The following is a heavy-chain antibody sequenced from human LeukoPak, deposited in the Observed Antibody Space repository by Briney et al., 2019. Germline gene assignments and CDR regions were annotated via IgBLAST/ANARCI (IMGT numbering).Heavy chain of an antibody. D-gene: IGHD6-6*01. Sequence: GGSLRLSCAASGFTFSTYSMNWVRQAPGKGLEWVSYISSSSAAIYYADSVKGRFTISRDNAKSSLYLQMNSLRAEDTALYYCAREYSSSSGRAFDIWGQGTMVTVSS. V-gene: IGHV3-48*01. CDR3: AREYSSSSGRAFDI. CDR2: ISSSSAAI. CDR1: GFTFSTYS. J-gene: IGHJ3*02.